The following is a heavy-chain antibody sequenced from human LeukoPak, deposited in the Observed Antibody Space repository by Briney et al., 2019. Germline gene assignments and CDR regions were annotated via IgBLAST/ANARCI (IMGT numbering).Heavy chain of an antibody. CDR1: GYTFTSYV. V-gene: IGHV1-18*01. Sequence: APVKVSCKASGYTFTSYVISWVRQAPGQGLEGLGWINAYNGNTHYAQKLHGRVTMTIDTSTSTAYMELRSLRSDDTAVYYCARDDYGRIDYWGQGTLVTVSS. J-gene: IGHJ4*02. D-gene: IGHD4-17*01. CDR3: ARDDYGRIDY. CDR2: INAYNGNT.